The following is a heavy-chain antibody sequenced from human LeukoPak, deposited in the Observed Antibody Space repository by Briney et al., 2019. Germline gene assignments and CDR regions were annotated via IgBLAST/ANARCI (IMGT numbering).Heavy chain of an antibody. CDR2: INHSGST. Sequence: SETLSITCAVYGGSFSDYYWSWIRQPPGKGLEWIGEINHSGSTNYNPSLKSRVTISVETSKNQFSLKLSSVTAADTAVYYCASSGSYGSGPTMLRRYYYGMDVWGQGTTVTVSS. V-gene: IGHV4-34*01. CDR1: GGSFSDYY. D-gene: IGHD3-10*01. CDR3: ASSGSYGSGPTMLRRYYYGMDV. J-gene: IGHJ6*02.